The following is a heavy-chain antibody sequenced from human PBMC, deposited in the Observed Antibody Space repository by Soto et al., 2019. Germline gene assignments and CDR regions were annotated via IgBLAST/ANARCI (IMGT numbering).Heavy chain of an antibody. D-gene: IGHD6-6*01. CDR2: IKPDGSER. Sequence: EVQLVESGGGLVQPGGSLRLSCAASGFTFSSYWMSWVRQAPGKGLEWMANIKPDGSERYYVDSVRGRFTISRDNARNSLYLQMNSLRAEDTAVYYCARDEARPLGYWGQGTLVTVSS. CDR3: ARDEARPLGY. V-gene: IGHV3-7*01. CDR1: GFTFSSYW. J-gene: IGHJ4*02.